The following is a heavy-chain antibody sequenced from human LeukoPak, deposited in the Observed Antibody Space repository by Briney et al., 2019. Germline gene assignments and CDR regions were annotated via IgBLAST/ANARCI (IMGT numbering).Heavy chain of an antibody. CDR1: GGSISSYY. D-gene: IGHD3-22*01. CDR3: ARMDSSGYFFHEAAFDI. J-gene: IGHJ3*02. Sequence: SETLSLTCTVSGGSISSYYWSWIRQPPGKGLEWIGYIYYSGSTNYNPSLKSRVTISVDTSKNQFSLKLSSVTAAGTAVYYCARMDSSGYFFHEAAFDIWGQGTMVTVSS. V-gene: IGHV4-59*08. CDR2: IYYSGST.